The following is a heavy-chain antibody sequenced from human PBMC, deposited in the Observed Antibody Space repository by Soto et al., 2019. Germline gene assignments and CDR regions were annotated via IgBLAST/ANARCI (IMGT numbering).Heavy chain of an antibody. V-gene: IGHV3-30-3*01. CDR3: ARPVRYYDFWSGYAYEPYYYGMDV. J-gene: IGHJ6*02. D-gene: IGHD3-3*01. CDR1: GFTFSSYA. Sequence: GGSLRLSCAASGFTFSSYAMHWVRQAPGKGLEWVAVISYDGSNKYYADSVKGRFTISRDNFKNTLYLQMNSLRAEDTAVYYCARPVRYYDFWSGYAYEPYYYGMDVWGQGTTVTVSS. CDR2: ISYDGSNK.